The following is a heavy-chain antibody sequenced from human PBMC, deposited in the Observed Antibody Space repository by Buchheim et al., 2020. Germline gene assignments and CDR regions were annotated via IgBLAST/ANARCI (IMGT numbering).Heavy chain of an antibody. CDR1: GFTFSSYA. J-gene: IGHJ6*02. Sequence: EVHLLESGGDLVQPGGSLRLSCAASGFTFSSYAMSWVRQAPGKGLEWVSSMSGSGGSTYYADSVKGRLTISRDNSKNTLYLQMISRRAEDTAVYYCAKVVGSSGSGGYYYYGMDVWGQGTT. V-gene: IGHV3-23*01. CDR3: AKVVGSSGSGGYYYYGMDV. CDR2: MSGSGGST. D-gene: IGHD6-19*01.